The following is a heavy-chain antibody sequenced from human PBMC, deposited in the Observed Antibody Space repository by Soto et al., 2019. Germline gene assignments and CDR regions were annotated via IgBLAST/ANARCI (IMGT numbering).Heavy chain of an antibody. J-gene: IGHJ4*02. V-gene: IGHV3-21*01. CDR3: ARTGYSSGWNDY. D-gene: IGHD6-19*01. Sequence: GGSLILSCAASGFTFSSYSMNWARQAPGKGLEWVSSISSSSSYIYYADSVKGRFTISRDNAKNSLYLQMNSLRAEDTAVYYCARTGYSSGWNDYWGQGTQVTVSS. CDR1: GFTFSSYS. CDR2: ISSSSSYI.